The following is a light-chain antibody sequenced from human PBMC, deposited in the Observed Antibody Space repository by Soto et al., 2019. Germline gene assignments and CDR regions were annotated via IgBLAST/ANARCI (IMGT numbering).Light chain of an antibody. J-gene: IGKJ2*01. V-gene: IGKV3-20*01. Sequence: EIVLKQSPGTLSLSPGERATLSCRASQGVSNVYLAWYQQKPGQAPRLLIYDASNRATGIPDRFSGSGSGTDFTLTISRLEPEDFAVYYCQQSGSSPRTFGQGTKLEIK. CDR1: QGVSNVY. CDR3: QQSGSSPRT. CDR2: DAS.